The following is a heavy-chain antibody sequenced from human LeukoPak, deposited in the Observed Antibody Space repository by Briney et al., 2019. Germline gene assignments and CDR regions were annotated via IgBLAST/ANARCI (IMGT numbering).Heavy chain of an antibody. V-gene: IGHV1-18*01. CDR1: GYTFTSYG. D-gene: IGHD3-22*01. Sequence: GASVKVSCKASGYTFTSYGISWVRQAPGQGLEWMGWISAYNGNTNYAQKLQGRVTMTTDTSTSTAYMELRSLRSDDTAVYCCAREHTDYYDSSGYYYWGQGTLVTVSS. CDR3: AREHTDYYDSSGYYY. J-gene: IGHJ4*02. CDR2: ISAYNGNT.